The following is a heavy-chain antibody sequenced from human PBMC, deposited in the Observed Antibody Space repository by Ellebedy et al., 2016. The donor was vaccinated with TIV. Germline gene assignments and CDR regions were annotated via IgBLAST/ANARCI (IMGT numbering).Heavy chain of an antibody. Sequence: MPSETLSLTCTVSGGSISSGGHYWTWIRQHPGKGLEWIGYIHYSGNTYYKPSLKSRVTISVDTSKNQFSLKLSSVTAAETAVYYCARGPRAMIVVNGWFDPWGQGTLVTVSS. CDR2: IHYSGNT. CDR1: GGSISSGGHY. V-gene: IGHV4-31*03. J-gene: IGHJ5*02. D-gene: IGHD3-22*01. CDR3: ARGPRAMIVVNGWFDP.